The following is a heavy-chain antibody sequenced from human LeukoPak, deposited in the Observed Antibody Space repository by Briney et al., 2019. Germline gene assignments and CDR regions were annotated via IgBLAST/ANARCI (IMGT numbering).Heavy chain of an antibody. V-gene: IGHV5-51*01. CDR1: GYSFTSYW. Sequence: GESLKISCKGSGYSFTSYWIGWVRQMPGKGLEWMGIIYPGDSDTRYSPSFQGQVTISADKSISTAYLQWSSLKASDTAMYYCARRASYYYDSSGHIDYWGQETLVTVSS. CDR2: IYPGDSDT. D-gene: IGHD3-22*01. J-gene: IGHJ4*02. CDR3: ARRASYYYDSSGHIDY.